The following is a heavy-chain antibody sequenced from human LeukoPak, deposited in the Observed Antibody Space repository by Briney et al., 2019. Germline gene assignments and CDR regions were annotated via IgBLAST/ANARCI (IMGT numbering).Heavy chain of an antibody. V-gene: IGHV1-58*01. CDR3: ASAQPLLDP. J-gene: IGHJ5*02. Sequence: ASVKVSCKASGFTFSNSAVQWVRQARGQRLEWIGWIVVGSGNTNYAQKFQERVTITRDMSTSTAYMELSSLRSEDTAVYYCASAQPLLDPWGQGTLVTVSS. CDR2: IVVGSGNT. D-gene: IGHD6-13*01. CDR1: GFTFSNSA.